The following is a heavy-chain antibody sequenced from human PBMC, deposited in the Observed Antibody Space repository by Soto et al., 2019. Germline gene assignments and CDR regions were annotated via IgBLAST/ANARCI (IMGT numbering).Heavy chain of an antibody. D-gene: IGHD2-2*01. Sequence: EVQLLESGGGLVQPGGSLRLSCAASGFTFSSYAMSWVRQAPGKGLEWVSAISGSGGSTYYADSVKGRFTISRDNSKNTLYLQMNSLRAEDTAIYYCAKALLPGVVPAAIDYWGQGTLVTVSS. CDR1: GFTFSSYA. V-gene: IGHV3-23*01. CDR2: ISGSGGST. CDR3: AKALLPGVVPAAIDY. J-gene: IGHJ4*02.